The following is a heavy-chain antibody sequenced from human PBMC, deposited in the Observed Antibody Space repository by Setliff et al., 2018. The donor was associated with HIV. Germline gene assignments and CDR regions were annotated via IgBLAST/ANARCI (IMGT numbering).Heavy chain of an antibody. V-gene: IGHV4-61*08. CDR2: ISPTGNT. J-gene: IGHJ4*02. CDR1: GGPISSGDYY. CDR3: AKSSPSIGYISDH. Sequence: PSETLSLTCTVSGGPISSGDYYWSWIRQPPGKGLEWIGYISPTGNTNYNPSLKSRVTISTDTSKNQFSLNVRSVTAADTAVYFCAKSSPSIGYISDHWGQGTLVTVSS. D-gene: IGHD5-12*01.